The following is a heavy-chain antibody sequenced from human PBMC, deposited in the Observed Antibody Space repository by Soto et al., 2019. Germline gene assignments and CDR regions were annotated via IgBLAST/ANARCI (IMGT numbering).Heavy chain of an antibody. V-gene: IGHV3-30*18. CDR2: ISYDGRNT. CDR3: AKSESTSSVRRIDS. J-gene: IGHJ4*02. Sequence: QVQLVESGGGVVQPGRSLGPSVAASGFGFSSYGIHWVPQAPGKGREWVSVISYDGRNTYYADSVKGRFIISRDNSKNTLYLQMNSLRVEDTAVYYCAKSESTSSVRRIDSWGQGTLVTVSS. D-gene: IGHD6-6*01. CDR1: GFGFSSYG.